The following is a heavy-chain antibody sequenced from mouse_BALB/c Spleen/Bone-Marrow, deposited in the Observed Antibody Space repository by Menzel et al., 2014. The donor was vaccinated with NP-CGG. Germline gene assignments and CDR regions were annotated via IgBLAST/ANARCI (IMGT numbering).Heavy chain of an antibody. CDR1: GYSFTGYT. J-gene: IGHJ4*01. Sequence: EVKVVESGPELVKPGASMKISCKASGYSFTGYTMNWVKQSHGKNLEWIGLINPYNGGTSYNQKFKGKATLTVDKSSSTAYMELLSLTSEDSAVYYCARWDYYGYAMDYWGQGISLTVSS. V-gene: IGHV1-26*01. D-gene: IGHD1-1*01. CDR2: INPYNGGT. CDR3: ARWDYYGYAMDY.